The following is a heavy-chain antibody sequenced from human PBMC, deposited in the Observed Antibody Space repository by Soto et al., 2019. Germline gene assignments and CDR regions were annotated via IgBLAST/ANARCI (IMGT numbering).Heavy chain of an antibody. J-gene: IGHJ4*02. CDR1: GYTFTSYG. CDR3: ARDRRDILTGYYNEDY. CDR2: ISAYNGNT. D-gene: IGHD3-9*01. V-gene: IGHV1-18*01. Sequence: EASVKVSCKASGYTFTSYGISWVRQAPGQGLEWMGWISAYNGNTNYAQKLQGRVTMTTDTSTSTAYMELRSLRSDDTAVYYCARDRRDILTGYYNEDYWGQGTLVTVSS.